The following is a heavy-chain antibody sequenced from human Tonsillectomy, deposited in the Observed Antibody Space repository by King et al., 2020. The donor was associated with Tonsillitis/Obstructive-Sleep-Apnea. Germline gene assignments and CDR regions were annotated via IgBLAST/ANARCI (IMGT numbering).Heavy chain of an antibody. Sequence: VQLVESGGGLVQPGGSLRLSCAASGFTFSSYAMSWVRQAPGKGLEWVSSVTGSHGNTYYTDSVKGRFTVYRDNSKSTLYLQVNSVRVDDTAVYYCAKERGDSDYDLDYWGQGTLVTVSS. CDR2: VTGSHGNT. D-gene: IGHD5-12*01. V-gene: IGHV3-23*04. J-gene: IGHJ4*02. CDR3: AKERGDSDYDLDY. CDR1: GFTFSSYA.